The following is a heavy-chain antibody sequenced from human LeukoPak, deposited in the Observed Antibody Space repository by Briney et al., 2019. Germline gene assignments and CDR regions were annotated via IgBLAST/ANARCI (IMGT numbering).Heavy chain of an antibody. V-gene: IGHV1-18*01. J-gene: IGHJ6*03. CDR1: GYTFTSYG. Sequence: ASVKVSCKASGYTFTSYGISWVRQAPGQGLEWMGWISAYNGNTNYAQKLQGRVTMTTDTSTSTAYMELRSLRSDDTAVYYCARAKDYCSSTSCYTAGDYYYYYMDVWGKGTTVTVSS. D-gene: IGHD2-2*02. CDR2: ISAYNGNT. CDR3: ARAKDYCSSTSCYTAGDYYYYYMDV.